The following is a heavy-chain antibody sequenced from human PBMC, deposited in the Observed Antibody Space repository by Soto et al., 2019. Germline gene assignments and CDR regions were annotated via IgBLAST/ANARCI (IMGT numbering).Heavy chain of an antibody. D-gene: IGHD1-26*01. CDR2: ITPTLNIA. CDR1: GGTFSSYT. CDR3: ARGYYSGSNPSSFDY. Sequence: QLQLVQSGAEVREPGSSVKVSCKASGGTFSSYTVIWVRQAPGQGLEWMGGITPTLNIAKYAEKFQGRVTTTADESTITVNMHLSSLRSEYTAVYFCARGYYSGSNPSSFDYWGQGTLVAVSS. J-gene: IGHJ4*02. V-gene: IGHV1-69*01.